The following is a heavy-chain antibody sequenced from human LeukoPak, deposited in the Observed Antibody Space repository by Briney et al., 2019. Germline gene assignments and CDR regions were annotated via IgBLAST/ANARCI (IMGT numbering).Heavy chain of an antibody. J-gene: IGHJ4*02. V-gene: IGHV3-23*01. D-gene: IGHD6-13*01. CDR1: GFTFSTYA. CDR3: AKMYSSSWSVDY. CDR2: ISGSGGST. Sequence: GGSLRLSCAASGFTFSTYAMSWVRQAPGEGLEWVSAISGSGGSTYYADSVKGRFTISRDNSKNTLYLQMNSLRAEDTAVYYCAKMYSSSWSVDYWGQGTLVTVSS.